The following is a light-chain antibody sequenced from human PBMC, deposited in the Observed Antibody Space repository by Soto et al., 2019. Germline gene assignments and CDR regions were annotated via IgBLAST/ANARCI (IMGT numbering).Light chain of an antibody. CDR1: QSVTSTY. CDR3: QQFDSSRIYS. CDR2: GGS. V-gene: IGKV3-20*01. Sequence: EILLTQSPGTLSLSPGETDTLSCRASQSVTSTYLAWYQQRPGQSPRLIIYGGSTRATGFPDRFSGGGSGTDFTLTISRLEPEDSAVYYCHCQQFDSSRIYSFGQGTKLEI. J-gene: IGKJ2*03.